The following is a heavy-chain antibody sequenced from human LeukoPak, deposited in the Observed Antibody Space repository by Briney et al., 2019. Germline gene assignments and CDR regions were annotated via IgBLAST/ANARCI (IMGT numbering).Heavy chain of an antibody. D-gene: IGHD3-22*01. J-gene: IGHJ4*02. CDR1: GFTFDDYG. Sequence: GGSLRLSCAASGFTFDDYGMSWVRQAPGKGLEWVSGINWNGGSTGYADSVKGRFTISRDNAKNSLYLQMNSLRAEDTALYYCARAVDYYDSSGYYYYFDYWGQGTLVTVSS. V-gene: IGHV3-20*04. CDR2: INWNGGST. CDR3: ARAVDYYDSSGYYYYFDY.